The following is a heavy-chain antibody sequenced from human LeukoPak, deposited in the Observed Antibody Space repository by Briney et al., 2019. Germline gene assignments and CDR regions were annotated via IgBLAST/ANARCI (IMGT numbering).Heavy chain of an antibody. CDR1: GGSSSGYY. CDR3: ARELVDYDFWSGYYPKYYFDY. D-gene: IGHD3-3*01. Sequence: PSETLSLTCAVYGGSSSGYYWSWIRQPPGKGLEWIGEINHSGSTNYNPSLKSRVTISVDTSKNQISLKLSSVTAADTAVYYWARELVDYDFWSGYYPKYYFDYWGQGTLVTVSS. CDR2: INHSGST. V-gene: IGHV4-34*01. J-gene: IGHJ4*02.